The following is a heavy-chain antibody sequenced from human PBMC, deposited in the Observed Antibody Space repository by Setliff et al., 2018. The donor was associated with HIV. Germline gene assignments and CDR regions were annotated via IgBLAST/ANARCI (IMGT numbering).Heavy chain of an antibody. CDR3: ARDLGYCTSTSCYGVFDY. CDR1: GYTFSGYY. Sequence: ASVKVSCKASGYTFSGYYIHWVRQAPGQGLEWVGRINPSIGVTNYAQNFQGRVAMTRDTSMTTVYMEVSRLRSDDTAVYYCARDLGYCTSTSCYGVFDYWGQGTLVTVSS. J-gene: IGHJ4*02. CDR2: INPSIGVT. V-gene: IGHV1-2*06. D-gene: IGHD2-2*01.